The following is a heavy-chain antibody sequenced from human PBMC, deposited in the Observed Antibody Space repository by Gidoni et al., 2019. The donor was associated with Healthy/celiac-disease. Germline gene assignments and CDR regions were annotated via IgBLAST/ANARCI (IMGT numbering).Heavy chain of an antibody. CDR3: ARVPGVVVPAATYYYYYMDV. Sequence: QVQLVQSGTEVKKPGSSVKVSCKASGGTFSSYAISLVRQAPGQGLEWMGGIIPIFGTANYAQKFQGRVTITADESTSTAYMELSSLRSEDTAVYYCARVPGVVVPAATYYYYYMDVWGKGTTVTVSS. CDR1: GGTFSSYA. D-gene: IGHD2-2*01. J-gene: IGHJ6*03. V-gene: IGHV1-69*01. CDR2: IIPIFGTA.